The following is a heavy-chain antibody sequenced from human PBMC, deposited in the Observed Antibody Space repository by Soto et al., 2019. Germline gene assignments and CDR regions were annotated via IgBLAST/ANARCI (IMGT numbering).Heavy chain of an antibody. D-gene: IGHD2-8*01. CDR3: AREATYVLYYYYYGRDV. V-gene: IGHV3-30-3*01. CDR2: ISYDGSNK. J-gene: IGHJ6*04. CDR1: GFTFSSYA. Sequence: QVQLVESGGGVVQPGRSLRLSCAASGFTFSSYAMHWVRQAPGKGLEWVAVISYDGSNKYYADSVKGRFTTSMDNSKNTLYRQMNSVRAEDTAVYYCAREATYVLYYYYYGRDVLGEGSTVAVSS.